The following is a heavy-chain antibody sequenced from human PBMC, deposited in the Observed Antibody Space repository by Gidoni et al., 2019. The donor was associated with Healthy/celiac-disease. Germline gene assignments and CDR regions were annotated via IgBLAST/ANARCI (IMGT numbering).Heavy chain of an antibody. CDR1: GFTFRSYG. CDR2: ISYDGSNK. D-gene: IGHD2-21*02. Sequence: QVQLVESGGGVVQPGRSLRLSCAASGFTFRSYGMHWVRQAPGKGLEWVAVISYDGSNKYYADSVKGRFTISRDNSKNTLYLQMNSLRAEDTAVYYCAKDHCGGDCFFDYWGQGTLVTVSS. CDR3: AKDHCGGDCFFDY. V-gene: IGHV3-30*18. J-gene: IGHJ4*02.